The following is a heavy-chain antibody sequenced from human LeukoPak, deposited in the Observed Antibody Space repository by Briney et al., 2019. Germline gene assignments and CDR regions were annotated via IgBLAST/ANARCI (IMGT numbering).Heavy chain of an antibody. CDR2: ISGSGGST. CDR1: GFTFSSYA. D-gene: IGHD3-10*01. V-gene: IGHV3-23*01. Sequence: PGGSLRLSCAASGFTFSSYAMSWVRQAPGKGLEWVSAISGSGGSTYYADSVKGRFTISGDNSKNTLYLQMNSLRAEDTAVYYCAKATRYYGSGSYFNYYGMDVWGQGTTVTVSS. CDR3: AKATRYYGSGSYFNYYGMDV. J-gene: IGHJ6*02.